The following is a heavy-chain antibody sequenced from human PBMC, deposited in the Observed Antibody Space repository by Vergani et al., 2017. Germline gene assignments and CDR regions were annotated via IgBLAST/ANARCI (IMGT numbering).Heavy chain of an antibody. J-gene: IGHJ4*02. V-gene: IGHV3-9*02. D-gene: IGHD4-23*01. CDR2: ISWNSNSI. CDR3: ARDPYGGNGKFDY. CDR1: GFTSAGYA. Sequence: EVQLEESGGGLVLPGRSLRLSCVASGFTSAGYAMHWVRQAPGKGLEWVSGISWNSNSIGYADSVKGRFTISRDNAKNSLYLQMNSLRAEDTALYYCARDPYGGNGKFDYWGQGTLVTVSS.